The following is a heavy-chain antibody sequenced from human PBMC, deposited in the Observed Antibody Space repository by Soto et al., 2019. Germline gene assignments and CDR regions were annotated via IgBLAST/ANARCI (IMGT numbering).Heavy chain of an antibody. CDR3: VRLVGNSWLDH. CDR2: TYYRSQWHY. CDR1: GDSDSSNSAV. V-gene: IGHV6-1*01. J-gene: IGHJ4*02. Sequence: PSQTLSLTCAISGDSDSSNSAVWNWIRQSPSRGLEWLGRTYYRSQWHYEYAVFVQSRISIDPDTSKNHFSLQLNSVTPEDTAVYYCVRLVGNSWLDHWGQGTLVTVSS. D-gene: IGHD3-9*01.